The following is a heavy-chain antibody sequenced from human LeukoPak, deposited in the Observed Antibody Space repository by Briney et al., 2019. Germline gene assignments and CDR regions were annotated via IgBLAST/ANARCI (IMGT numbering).Heavy chain of an antibody. CDR2: ISGSGGST. CDR1: GFTFSSYA. D-gene: IGHD6-19*01. CDR3: AKGGYSFYEQWLGVANHFDY. V-gene: IGHV3-23*01. J-gene: IGHJ4*02. Sequence: HTGGSLRLSCAASGFTFSSYAMSWVRQAPGKGLEWVSAISGSGGSTYYADSVKGRFTISRDNSKNTLYLQMNSLRAEDTAVYYCAKGGYSFYEQWLGVANHFDYWGQGTLVTVSS.